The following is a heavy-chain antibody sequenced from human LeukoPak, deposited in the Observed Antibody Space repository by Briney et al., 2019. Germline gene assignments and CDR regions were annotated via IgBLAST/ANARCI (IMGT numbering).Heavy chain of an antibody. CDR1: GYSFTNYW. J-gene: IGHJ4*02. Sequence: GESLKISCKGSGYSFTNYWIGWVRQMPGKGLEWKGIIYPGDSDTRYSPSFEGQVTISADKSISTAYLQWSGLKASDTAMYYCARFLGSSGWYPFDYWGQGTLVTVSS. V-gene: IGHV5-51*01. CDR2: IYPGDSDT. D-gene: IGHD6-19*01. CDR3: ARFLGSSGWYPFDY.